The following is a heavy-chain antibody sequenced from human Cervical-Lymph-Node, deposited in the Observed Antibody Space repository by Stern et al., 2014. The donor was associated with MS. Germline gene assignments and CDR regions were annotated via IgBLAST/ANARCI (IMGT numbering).Heavy chain of an antibody. V-gene: IGHV3-48*02. J-gene: IGHJ4*02. CDR1: GFTFSSYS. CDR2: ISSSSSTI. Sequence: EVQLVESGGGLVQPGGSLRLSCAASGFTFSSYSMNWVRQAPGKGLEWVSYISSSSSTIYYADSVKGRFTISRDNAKNSLYLQKNSLRDEDTAVYYCAREMATIIDYWGQGTLVTVSS. CDR3: AREMATIIDY. D-gene: IGHD5-24*01.